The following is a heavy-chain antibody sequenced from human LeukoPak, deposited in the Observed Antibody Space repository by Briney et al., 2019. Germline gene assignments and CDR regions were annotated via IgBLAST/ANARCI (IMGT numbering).Heavy chain of an antibody. CDR2: ISYDGSNK. CDR3: AADQQLEVYYGMDV. V-gene: IGHV3-30-3*01. D-gene: IGHD6-13*01. CDR1: GFTFSSYA. J-gene: IGHJ6*04. Sequence: GGSLRLSCAASGFTFSSYAMHWVRQAPGKGLEWVAVISYDGSNKYYADSVKGRFTISRDNSKNTLYLQMNSLRAEDTAVYYCAADQQLEVYYGMDVWGKGTTVTVSS.